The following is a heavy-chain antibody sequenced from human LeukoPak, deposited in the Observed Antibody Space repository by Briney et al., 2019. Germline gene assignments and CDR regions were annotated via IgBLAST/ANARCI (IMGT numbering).Heavy chain of an antibody. J-gene: IGHJ6*03. CDR3: ARSGPNNYYYYYMDV. CDR2: IIPIFGTA. Sequence: SVKVSCKASGGTFSSYAISWVRQAPGQGLEWMGGIIPIFGTANYAQKSQGRVTITADESTSTAYMELSSLRSEDTAVYYCARSGPNNYYYYYMDVWGKGTTVTVSS. D-gene: IGHD3-10*01. V-gene: IGHV1-69*13. CDR1: GGTFSSYA.